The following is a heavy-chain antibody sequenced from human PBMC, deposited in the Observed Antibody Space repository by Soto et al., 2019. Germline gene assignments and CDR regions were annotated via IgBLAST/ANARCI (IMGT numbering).Heavy chain of an antibody. Sequence: EVQVLESGGGLVQPGGSLRLSCAASGFTFSSYAMNWVRQAPGKGLEWVSAISGSGGSTYYADSVKGRFTISRDNSKKTLYLQMNSLRAEDTAVYYCAKAQYYDILAGYSTPYYYYMDVWGKGTTVTVSS. CDR2: ISGSGGST. V-gene: IGHV3-23*01. CDR3: AKAQYYDILAGYSTPYYYYMDV. CDR1: GFTFSSYA. J-gene: IGHJ6*03. D-gene: IGHD3-9*01.